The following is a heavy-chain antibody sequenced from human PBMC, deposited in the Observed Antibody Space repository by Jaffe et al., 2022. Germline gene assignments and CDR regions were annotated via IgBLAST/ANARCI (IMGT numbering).Heavy chain of an antibody. CDR3: ARDGYCSSTSCYGAYYYMDV. CDR2: IYHSGST. CDR1: GYSISSGYY. Sequence: QVQLQESGPGLVKPSETLSLTCAVSGYSISSGYYWGWIRQPPGKGLEWIGSIYHSGSTYYNPSLKSRVTISVDTSKNQFSLKLSSVTAADTAVYYCARDGYCSSTSCYGAYYYMDVWGKGTTVTVSS. V-gene: IGHV4-38-2*02. D-gene: IGHD2-2*01. J-gene: IGHJ6*03.